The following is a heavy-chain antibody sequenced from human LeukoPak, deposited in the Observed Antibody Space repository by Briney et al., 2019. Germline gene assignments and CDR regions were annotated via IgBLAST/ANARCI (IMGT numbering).Heavy chain of an antibody. CDR3: AATPYDIFSLNVGFDP. Sequence: ASVKVSCKVSGYTLTELSMHWVRQAPGKGLEWMGGFDPEDGETIYAQKFQGRVTMTEDTSTDTAYMELSSLRSEDTAVYYCAATPYDIFSLNVGFDPWGQGTLVTVSS. J-gene: IGHJ5*02. CDR1: GYTLTELS. CDR2: FDPEDGET. V-gene: IGHV1-24*01. D-gene: IGHD3-9*01.